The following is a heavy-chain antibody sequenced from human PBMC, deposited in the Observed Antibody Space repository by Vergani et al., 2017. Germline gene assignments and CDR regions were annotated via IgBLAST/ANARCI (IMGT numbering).Heavy chain of an antibody. CDR1: GFSLSTSGVG. CDR3: AHSDYDFWSGYYTSILDV. CDR2: IYWNDDK. Sequence: QITLKESGPTLVKPTQTLTLTCTFSGFSLSTSGVGVGWIRQPPGKALEWLAPIYWNDDKRYSPSLKSRLTITKDTSKNQVVLTMTNMDPVDTATYYCAHSDYDFWSGYYTSILDVWGKGTTVTVSS. D-gene: IGHD3-3*01. J-gene: IGHJ6*04. V-gene: IGHV2-5*01.